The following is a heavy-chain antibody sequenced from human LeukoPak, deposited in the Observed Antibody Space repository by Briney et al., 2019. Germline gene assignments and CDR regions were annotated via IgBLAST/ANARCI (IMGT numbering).Heavy chain of an antibody. CDR2: INHSGST. Sequence: SETLSLTCAVYGGSFSGYYWIWIRQPPGKGLEWIGEINHSGSTNYNPSLKSRVTISVDTSKNQFSLKLSSVTAADTAVYYCARGPWDPLTSCYYFDYWGQGTLVTVSS. J-gene: IGHJ4*02. D-gene: IGHD2-2*01. V-gene: IGHV4-34*01. CDR1: GGSFSGYY. CDR3: ARGPWDPLTSCYYFDY.